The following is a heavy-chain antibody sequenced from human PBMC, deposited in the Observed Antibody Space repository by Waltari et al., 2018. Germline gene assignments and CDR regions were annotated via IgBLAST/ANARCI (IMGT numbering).Heavy chain of an antibody. CDR1: GGSFSGYY. D-gene: IGHD1-7*01. Sequence: QVQLQQWGAGLLKPSETLSLTCAVYGGSFSGYYWTWIPQPPKKGLEWIGEINHSGSTNHNPSLKSRVTISVDTSKNQFSLNLSSVTAADTAVYYCARGRNYTGHLPDYWGQGTLVTVSS. J-gene: IGHJ4*02. CDR3: ARGRNYTGHLPDY. V-gene: IGHV4-34*01. CDR2: INHSGST.